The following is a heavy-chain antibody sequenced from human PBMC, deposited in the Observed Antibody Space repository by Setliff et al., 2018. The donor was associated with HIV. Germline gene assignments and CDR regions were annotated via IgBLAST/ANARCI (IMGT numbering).Heavy chain of an antibody. J-gene: IGHJ4*02. CDR3: ARERDPAAGVFFDS. D-gene: IGHD6-13*01. CDR2: IIPMFGTG. Sequence: SVKVSCKTSGGTFSSYGISWVRQAPGQGLEWMGGIIPMFGTGFYAQKFQGRVTITTDESRSTAYMELSSLSSEDTAVYYCARERDPAAGVFFDSWGQGTLVTVPS. V-gene: IGHV1-69*05. CDR1: GGTFSSYG.